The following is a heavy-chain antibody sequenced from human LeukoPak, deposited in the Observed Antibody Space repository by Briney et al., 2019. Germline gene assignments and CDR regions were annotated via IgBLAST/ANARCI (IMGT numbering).Heavy chain of an antibody. CDR1: GFTFSSYA. CDR2: VSGSDGST. CDR3: TKGSERWLQSFFDY. D-gene: IGHD5-24*01. Sequence: GGSLRLSCAASGFTFSSYAMSWVRQAPGKGLEWVSGVSGSDGSTYYADSVKGRFTISRDNSKNTLYLQMNSLRAEDTAVYYCTKGSERWLQSFFDYWGQGTLVTVSS. V-gene: IGHV3-23*01. J-gene: IGHJ4*02.